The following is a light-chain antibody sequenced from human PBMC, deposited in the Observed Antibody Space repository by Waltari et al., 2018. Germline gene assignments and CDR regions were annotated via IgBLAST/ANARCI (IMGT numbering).Light chain of an antibody. J-gene: IGKJ4*01. V-gene: IGKV2-24*01. Sequence: EIVLTQTPLSLSAIVGQPASISCRSSESLVHKNGKTFLSWLHQRPGQPPRLLIHQISDRFSGVPDRFSCSGAGTHFTLEISRVEPEDVGIYYCMQARQFPVTFGGGTKVDI. CDR2: QIS. CDR3: MQARQFPVT. CDR1: ESLVHKNGKTF.